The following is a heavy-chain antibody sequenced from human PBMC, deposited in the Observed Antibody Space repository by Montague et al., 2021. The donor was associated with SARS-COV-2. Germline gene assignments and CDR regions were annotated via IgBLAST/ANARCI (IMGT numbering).Heavy chain of an antibody. CDR1: GDSVCSDQPA. CDR2: TSYRSKWTS. J-gene: IGHJ4*02. CDR3: VRVTGSAQVGFDA. V-gene: IGHV6-1*01. D-gene: IGHD3-16*01. Sequence: CAISGDSVCSDQPARNSVRHSPSVHLECVGGTSYRSKWTSDYATSIEGLISIDPDTSKTQFFLHLRTVTPEDTGVYYCVRVTGSAQVGFDAWGQGTLVTVSS.